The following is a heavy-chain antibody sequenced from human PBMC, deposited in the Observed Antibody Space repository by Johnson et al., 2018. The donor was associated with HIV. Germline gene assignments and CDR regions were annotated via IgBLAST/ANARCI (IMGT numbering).Heavy chain of an antibody. CDR3: AKDHPISV. CDR2: LRWNSGRI. Sequence: VQLVESGGGVARPGGSLRLSCAASGFTFSTYGMHWVRQAPGKGLEWVSGLRWNSGRIGYADSVTGRFTISSANAKNSLYLQMNSLGAEDTALYYCAKDHPISVWGQGTMVTVSS. CDR1: GFTFSTYG. V-gene: IGHV3-9*01. J-gene: IGHJ3*01.